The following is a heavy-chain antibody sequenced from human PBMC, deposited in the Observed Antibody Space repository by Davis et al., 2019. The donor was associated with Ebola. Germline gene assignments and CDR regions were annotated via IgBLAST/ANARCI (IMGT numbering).Heavy chain of an antibody. CDR1: GFTFSNYD. CDR3: AEIYWVRYGMDV. CDR2: ISGSGAGT. Sequence: GESLKISCAASGFTFSNYDMSWIRQVPGKGLEWISGISGSGAGTYYADSVKGRFTISRDNSQNTLSLQMNSLRAEDTAVYYCAEIYWVRYGMDVWGQGTTVTVSS. D-gene: IGHD2-8*02. J-gene: IGHJ6*02. V-gene: IGHV3-23*01.